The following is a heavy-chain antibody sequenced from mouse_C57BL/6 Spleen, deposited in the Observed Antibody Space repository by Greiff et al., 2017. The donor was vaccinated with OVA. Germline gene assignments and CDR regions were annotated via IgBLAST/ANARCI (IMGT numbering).Heavy chain of an antibody. CDR1: GYSFTGYY. V-gene: IGHV1-42*01. J-gene: IGHJ2*01. CDR2: INPSTGGT. CDR3: ARSPIYYYGSSQYYFDY. Sequence: VQLQQSGPELVKPGASVKISCKASGYSFTGYYMNWVKQSPEKSLEWIGEINPSTGGTTYNQKFKAKATLTVDKSSSTAYMQLKSLTSEDSAVYYCARSPIYYYGSSQYYFDYWGQGTTLTVSS. D-gene: IGHD1-1*01.